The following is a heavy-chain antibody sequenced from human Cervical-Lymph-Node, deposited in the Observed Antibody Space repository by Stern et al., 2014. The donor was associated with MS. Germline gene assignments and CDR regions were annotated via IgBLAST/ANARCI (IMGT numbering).Heavy chain of an antibody. Sequence: QVQLQQWGAGLLKPSETLSLTCAVYGGSFSGYYWSWIRQPPGKGLEWIGEINHRGSTNYNPSLKSRVTISVDTSKNQFSRKRSSGTAADTAVYYCARDARGLRTPNWFDPWGQGTLVTVSS. V-gene: IGHV4-34*01. CDR1: GGSFSGYY. J-gene: IGHJ5*02. D-gene: IGHD5-12*01. CDR3: ARDARGLRTPNWFDP. CDR2: INHRGST.